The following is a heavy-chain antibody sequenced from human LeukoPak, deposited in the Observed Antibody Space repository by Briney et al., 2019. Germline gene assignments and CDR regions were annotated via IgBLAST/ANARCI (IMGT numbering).Heavy chain of an antibody. CDR2: LSDSGSST. CDR1: GFTFSSYA. Sequence: PGGSLRLSCAASGFTFSSYAMSWVRQAPGKGLMWVSSLSDSGSSTFYADSVKGRFTIYRDNSKNVLYLQMNSLRAEDTAVYYCAELGITMIGGVWGKGTTVTISS. V-gene: IGHV3-23*01. J-gene: IGHJ6*04. CDR3: AELGITMIGGV. D-gene: IGHD3-10*02.